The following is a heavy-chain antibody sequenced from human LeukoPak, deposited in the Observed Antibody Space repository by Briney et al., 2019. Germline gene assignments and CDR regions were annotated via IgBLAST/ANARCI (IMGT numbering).Heavy chain of an antibody. CDR1: GGTFSSHA. Sequence: SVNVSCKASGGTFSSHAISWVRQAPGQGLEWMGGIIPIFGTAKYAQKFQGRVTITADESTSTAYMELSSLRSEDTAVYYCARDSSEFRSLIPHWGQGTLVTVSS. V-gene: IGHV1-69*01. CDR2: IIPIFGTA. J-gene: IGHJ1*01. CDR3: ARDSSEFRSLIPH. D-gene: IGHD2-21*01.